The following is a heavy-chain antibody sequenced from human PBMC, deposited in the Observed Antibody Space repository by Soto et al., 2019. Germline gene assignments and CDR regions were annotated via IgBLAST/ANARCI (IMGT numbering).Heavy chain of an antibody. V-gene: IGHV4-31*03. Sequence: SETLSLTCTVSGGSINSGGYYWSWIRQHPGKGLEWIGYINYSGSTNYNPSLESRVIISRDTSKNHLSLNLSSVTAADTAIYYCARNYYNSEVYGYWGQGTLVTVSS. D-gene: IGHD3-22*01. CDR3: ARNYYNSEVYGY. J-gene: IGHJ4*02. CDR2: INYSGST. CDR1: GGSINSGGYY.